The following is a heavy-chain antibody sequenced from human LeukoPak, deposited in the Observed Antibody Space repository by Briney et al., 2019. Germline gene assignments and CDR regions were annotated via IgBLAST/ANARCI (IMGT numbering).Heavy chain of an antibody. V-gene: IGHV3-30-3*01. J-gene: IGHJ4*02. Sequence: PGGSLRLSCAASGFTFSSYAMHWVRQAPGKGLEWVAVISYDGSNKYYADSVKGRFTISRDNAKNSLYLQMSSLRAKDTAVYYCAIRPYDSSGYSQYWGQGTLVTVSS. CDR2: ISYDGSNK. CDR1: GFTFSSYA. D-gene: IGHD3-22*01. CDR3: AIRPYDSSGYSQY.